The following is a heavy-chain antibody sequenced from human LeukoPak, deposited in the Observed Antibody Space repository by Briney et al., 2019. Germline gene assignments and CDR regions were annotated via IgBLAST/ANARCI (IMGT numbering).Heavy chain of an antibody. CDR2: INPNSGGT. V-gene: IGHV1-2*02. J-gene: IGHJ3*02. Sequence: ASVKVSCKASGYTFTGYYMHWVRQAPGQGLEWMGWINPNSGGTNYAQKFQGRLTMTRDTSISTAYMELSSLRAEDTAVYYCAKDLRHIPRVVTPEDAFDIWGQGTMVTVSS. D-gene: IGHD4-23*01. CDR3: AKDLRHIPRVVTPEDAFDI. CDR1: GYTFTGYY.